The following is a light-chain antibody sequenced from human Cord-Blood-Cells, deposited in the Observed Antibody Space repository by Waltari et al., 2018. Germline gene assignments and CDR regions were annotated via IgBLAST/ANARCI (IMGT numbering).Light chain of an antibody. J-gene: IGKJ4*01. CDR1: QSIISY. V-gene: IGKV1-39*01. Sequence: DTQMTQCPFSLSASGGDRVTITCRASQSIISYLNWYQQKPWKAPKLLIYAASSLQSGVPSRFSGSGSGTDFPITISSLQPEDYATYYWQQSYSTTLPFGGWTKVEIK. CDR2: AAS. CDR3: QQSYSTTLP.